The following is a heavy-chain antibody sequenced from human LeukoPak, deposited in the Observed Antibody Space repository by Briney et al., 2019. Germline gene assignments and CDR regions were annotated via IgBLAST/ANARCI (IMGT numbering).Heavy chain of an antibody. CDR2: IYYSGST. J-gene: IGHJ4*02. Sequence: PSETLSLTCTVSGGSISSSSYYWGWIRQPPGKGLEWIGTIYYSGSTYYNPPLKSRVTISVDTSKNQFSLKLSSVTAADTAVYYCARTEDSSGYYYFDYWGQGTLVTVSS. V-gene: IGHV4-39*07. D-gene: IGHD3-22*01. CDR1: GGSISSSSYY. CDR3: ARTEDSSGYYYFDY.